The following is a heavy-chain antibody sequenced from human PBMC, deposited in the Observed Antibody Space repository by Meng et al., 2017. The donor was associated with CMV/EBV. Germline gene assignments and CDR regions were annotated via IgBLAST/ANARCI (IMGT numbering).Heavy chain of an antibody. CDR1: GGSFSGYY. D-gene: IGHD3-3*01. Sequence: ETLSLTCAVYGGSFSGYYWSWIRQPPGKGLEWVSSISSSSSYIYYADSVKGRFTISRDNAKNSLYLQMNSLRAEDTAVYYCARDLLNPAVIRGFWSGHTSTNYYYYGMDVWGQGTTVTVSS. CDR3: ARDLLNPAVIRGFWSGHTSTNYYYYGMDV. CDR2: ISSSSSYI. V-gene: IGHV3-21*01. J-gene: IGHJ6*02.